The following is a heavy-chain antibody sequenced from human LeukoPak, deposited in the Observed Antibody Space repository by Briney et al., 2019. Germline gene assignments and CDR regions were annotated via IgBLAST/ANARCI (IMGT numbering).Heavy chain of an antibody. V-gene: IGHV4-39*07. CDR1: GGSISSSSYY. D-gene: IGHD3-22*01. J-gene: IGHJ4*02. CDR3: ARDRVVLYYYDSSGYYYFDY. Sequence: PSETLSLTCTVSGGSISSSSYYWGWIRQPPGKGLEWIGSIYYSGSTYYNPSLKSRVTISVDTSKNQFSLELSSVTAADTAVYYCARDRVVLYYYDSSGYYYFDYWGQGTLVTVSS. CDR2: IYYSGST.